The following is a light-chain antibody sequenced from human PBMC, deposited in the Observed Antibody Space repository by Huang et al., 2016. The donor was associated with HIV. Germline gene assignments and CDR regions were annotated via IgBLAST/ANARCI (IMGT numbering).Light chain of an antibody. J-gene: IGKJ5*01. CDR2: AAS. CDR3: LQHLSYPPA. V-gene: IGKV1-17*03. CDR1: QDINNY. Sequence: DIQMTQSPSAMSASVGDRVNITCRANQDINNYLLWFQQKPGKVPKRLIYAASNLPSGVPSRFSGSGSGTEFTLTISDLQPEDFATYYCLQHLSYPPAFGQGTRLDIK.